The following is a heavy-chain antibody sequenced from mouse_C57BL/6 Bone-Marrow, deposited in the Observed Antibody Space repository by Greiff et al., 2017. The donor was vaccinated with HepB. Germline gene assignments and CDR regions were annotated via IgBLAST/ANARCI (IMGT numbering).Heavy chain of an antibody. V-gene: IGHV3-3*01. J-gene: IGHJ4*01. CDR2: TFYSGIT. D-gene: IGHD1-1*01. Sequence: EVLLVESGPSLVRPSQTLSLTCTATGFSINSDCYWIWIRQFPGNKLEYIGYTFYSGITYYNPSLESRTYITRDTTKNQFSLKLSSVTTEDTATYYCAGAHYYNGSSTGYYAMDYWGQGTSVTVSA. CDR1: GFSINSDCY. CDR3: AGAHYYNGSSTGYYAMDY.